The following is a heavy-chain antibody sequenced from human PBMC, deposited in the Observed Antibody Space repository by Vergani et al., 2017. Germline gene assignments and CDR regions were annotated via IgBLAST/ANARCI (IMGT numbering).Heavy chain of an antibody. CDR3: ARGGSGWYNYFDY. V-gene: IGHV3-74*02. CDR2: INSDGSST. Sequence: VQLVESGGGVVQPGRSLRLSCAASGFTFSSYWMHWVRQAPGKGLVWVSRINSDGSSTSYADSVKGRFTISRENAKNSLYLQMNSLRAGDTAVYYCARGGSGWYNYFDYWGQRTLVTVSS. CDR1: GFTFSSYW. D-gene: IGHD6-19*01. J-gene: IGHJ4*02.